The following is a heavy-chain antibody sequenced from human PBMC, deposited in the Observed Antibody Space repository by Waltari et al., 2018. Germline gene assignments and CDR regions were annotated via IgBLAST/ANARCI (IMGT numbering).Heavy chain of an antibody. CDR3: ARVSKVAARLLDY. J-gene: IGHJ4*02. Sequence: QLQLQESGPGLVKPSETLSLTCTVSGGSISSSSYYWGWIRQPPGKGLEWIGSIYYSWSTYYNPSLKSRVTISVDTSKNQFSLKLSSVTAADTAVYYCARVSKVAARLLDYWGQGTLVTVSS. CDR1: GGSISSSSYY. D-gene: IGHD6-6*01. CDR2: IYYSWST. V-gene: IGHV4-39*07.